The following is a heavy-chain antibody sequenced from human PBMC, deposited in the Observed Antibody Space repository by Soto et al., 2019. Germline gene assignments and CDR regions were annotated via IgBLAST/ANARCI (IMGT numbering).Heavy chain of an antibody. D-gene: IGHD1-1*01. Sequence: SETLSLTCTVSGGSISSYYWSWIRQPPGKGLEWIGYIYYSGSTNYNPSLKSRVTISVDTSKNQFSLKLSSVTAADTAVYYCARIRQSPPRWGYYFDYWGQGTLVTVSS. J-gene: IGHJ4*02. CDR3: ARIRQSPPRWGYYFDY. CDR2: IYYSGST. V-gene: IGHV4-59*01. CDR1: GGSISSYY.